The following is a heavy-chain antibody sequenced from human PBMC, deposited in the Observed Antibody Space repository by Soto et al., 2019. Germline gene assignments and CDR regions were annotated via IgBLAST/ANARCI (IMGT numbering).Heavy chain of an antibody. V-gene: IGHV1-69*13. D-gene: IGHD3-3*01. Sequence: SVKVSCKASGGAFSCYAISWVGQAPGQGPEWMGGIIPIFGTANYAQKFQGRVTITADESTSTAYMELSSLRSEDTAVYYCARGHYDVYQEDYYYYGMDVWGQ. J-gene: IGHJ6*02. CDR1: GGAFSCYA. CDR2: IIPIFGTA. CDR3: ARGHYDVYQEDYYYYGMDV.